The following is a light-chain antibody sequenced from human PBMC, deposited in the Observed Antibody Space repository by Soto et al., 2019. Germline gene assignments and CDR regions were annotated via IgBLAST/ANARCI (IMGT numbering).Light chain of an antibody. J-gene: IGKJ2*01. CDR2: DAS. CDR3: QQRSNWPRT. CDR1: QSVSSY. Sequence: EIVLTQSPATLSLSPGERATLSCRASQSVSSYLAWYQQKPGQAPRLLIYDASTRATGIPARFSGSGSGTDFTLTISSLEAEDFAVYDCQQRSNWPRTFGQWTKLEIK. V-gene: IGKV3-11*01.